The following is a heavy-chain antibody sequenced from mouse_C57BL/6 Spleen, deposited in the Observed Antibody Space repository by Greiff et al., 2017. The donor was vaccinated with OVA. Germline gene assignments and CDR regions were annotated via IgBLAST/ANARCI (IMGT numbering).Heavy chain of an antibody. D-gene: IGHD2-1*01. CDR2: ISGGGGNT. Sequence: EVQLVESGGGLVKPGGSLKLSCAASGFTFSSYTMSWVRQTPEKRLEWVATISGGGGNTYYPDSVKGRFTISRDNAKNTLYLQMSSLRSEDTALYYCARHIYYGNYYAMDYWGKGTSVTVSS. V-gene: IGHV5-9*01. CDR3: ARHIYYGNYYAMDY. J-gene: IGHJ4*01. CDR1: GFTFSSYT.